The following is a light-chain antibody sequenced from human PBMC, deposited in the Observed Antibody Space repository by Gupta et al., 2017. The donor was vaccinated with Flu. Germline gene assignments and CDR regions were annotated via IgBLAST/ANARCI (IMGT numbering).Light chain of an antibody. CDR2: ATS. CDR1: QDISSW. Sequence: GDRGTITGRASQDISSWLAWYQQKPGRAPRSLIYATSSLRSGVPSRFSGSGSGTDFTLTITSLQPEDFGTYYCQQYNTYPLTFGGGTKVEI. J-gene: IGKJ4*01. V-gene: IGKV1D-16*01. CDR3: QQYNTYPLT.